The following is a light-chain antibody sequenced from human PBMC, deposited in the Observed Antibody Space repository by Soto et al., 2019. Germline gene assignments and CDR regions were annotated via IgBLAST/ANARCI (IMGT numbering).Light chain of an antibody. J-gene: IGLJ1*01. CDR1: STDVGRYNY. Sequence: LTQPASVSGSPGQSITISCTGTSTDVGRYNYVSWYQQHPGKAPKLMVYDVSNRPSWVSNRFSGSKSGITASLTISGLQAEDEADYYCTSYTSDSTYVFGTGTKVTVL. V-gene: IGLV2-14*01. CDR3: TSYTSDSTYV. CDR2: DVS.